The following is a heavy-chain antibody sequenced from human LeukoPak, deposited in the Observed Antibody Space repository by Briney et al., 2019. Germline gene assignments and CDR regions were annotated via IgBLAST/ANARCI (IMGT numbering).Heavy chain of an antibody. CDR2: ISSSGSTI. CDR3: ARAAYGSGGGIFDY. Sequence: GGSLRLSCAASGFTFSSYEMNWVRQAPGKGLEWVSYISSSGSTILYADSVKGRFTISRDNAKNSLYLQMNSLRAEDTAVYYCARAAYGSGGGIFDYWGQGSLVTVSS. D-gene: IGHD3-10*01. J-gene: IGHJ4*02. V-gene: IGHV3-48*03. CDR1: GFTFSSYE.